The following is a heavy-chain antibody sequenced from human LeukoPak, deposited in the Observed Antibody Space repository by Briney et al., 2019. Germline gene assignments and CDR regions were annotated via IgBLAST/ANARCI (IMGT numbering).Heavy chain of an antibody. J-gene: IGHJ4*02. CDR3: ARLANDYGDLYFDY. CDR2: IYYSGNT. D-gene: IGHD4-17*01. V-gene: IGHV4-39*01. CDR1: GGSISSSSYY. Sequence: PSETLSLTCTVSGGSISSSSYYWGWIRHPPGKGLEWIGTIYYSGNTYYNPSLKSRVTISLDTSKSQFSLKLSSVTAADTAVYYCARLANDYGDLYFDYWGQGTLVTVSS.